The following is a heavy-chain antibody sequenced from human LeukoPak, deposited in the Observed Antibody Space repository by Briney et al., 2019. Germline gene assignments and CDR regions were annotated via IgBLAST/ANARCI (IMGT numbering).Heavy chain of an antibody. D-gene: IGHD3-9*01. Sequence: GGSLRLSCAASGFTFSSYAMSWVRQAPGKGLEWVSYITHSGDSAYYADSVKGRFTISRDNSKNTLYLQMSSLRAEDTAVYYCAKKSPLTGYWNWFDPWGQGTLVTVSS. CDR2: ITHSGDSA. CDR1: GFTFSSYA. CDR3: AKKSPLTGYWNWFDP. V-gene: IGHV3-23*01. J-gene: IGHJ5*02.